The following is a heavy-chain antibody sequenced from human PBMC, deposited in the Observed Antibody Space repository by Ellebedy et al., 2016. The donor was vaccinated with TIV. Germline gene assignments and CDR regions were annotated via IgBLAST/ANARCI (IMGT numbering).Heavy chain of an antibody. J-gene: IGHJ4*02. V-gene: IGHV3-11*05. Sequence: GESLKISXAASGFTFSDYYMSWIRQAPGKGLEWVSYISSSSSYTNYADSVKGRFTISRDNAKNSLYLQMNSLRAEDTAVYYCARDRDSSSWLPDLGYWGQGTLVTVSS. D-gene: IGHD6-13*01. CDR2: ISSSSSYT. CDR1: GFTFSDYY. CDR3: ARDRDSSSWLPDLGY.